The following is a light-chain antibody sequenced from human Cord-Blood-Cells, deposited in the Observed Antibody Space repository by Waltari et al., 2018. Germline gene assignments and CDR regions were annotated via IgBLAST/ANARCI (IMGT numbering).Light chain of an antibody. V-gene: IGKV3-11*01. Sequence: EIVLTQSPATLSLSPGERATLSCRASQSVSSYLAWYQQKPGQAPRLLIYAASSLQSGVPSRFSGSGSGTDFTLTISSLQPEDFATYYCQQSYSTPLFGGGTKVEIK. CDR3: QQSYSTPL. J-gene: IGKJ4*02. CDR1: QSVSSY. CDR2: AAS.